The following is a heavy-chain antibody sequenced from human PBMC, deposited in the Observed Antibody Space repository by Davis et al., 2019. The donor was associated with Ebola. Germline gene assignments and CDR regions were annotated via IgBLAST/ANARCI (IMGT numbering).Heavy chain of an antibody. CDR2: GTSADT. J-gene: IGHJ4*02. D-gene: IGHD2-2*01. V-gene: IGHV3-23*01. Sequence: AGSLRLSCSASGFIFSTYVMSCVRQAPGKGLEWISTYGTSADTYYADSVKGRFTISRDNSKNTLYLQMNGLRVEDTAIYYCMKVRYYSTWRGGFDSWGQGALVTVSS. CDR1: GFIFSTYV. CDR3: MKVRYYSTWRGGFDS.